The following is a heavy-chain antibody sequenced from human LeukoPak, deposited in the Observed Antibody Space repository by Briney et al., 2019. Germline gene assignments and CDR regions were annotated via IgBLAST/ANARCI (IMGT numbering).Heavy chain of an antibody. J-gene: IGHJ2*01. V-gene: IGHV3-48*02. CDR1: GFTFSTYS. Sequence: TGGSLRLSCTASGFTFSTYSMNWVRQAPGKGLEWVSYISSSSSTIFYADSVKGRFTISRDNAKKSLYLQMNSLRDEDTAVYSCARELRSNWYFDLWGRGTLVTVSS. CDR2: ISSSSSTI. CDR3: ARELRSNWYFDL.